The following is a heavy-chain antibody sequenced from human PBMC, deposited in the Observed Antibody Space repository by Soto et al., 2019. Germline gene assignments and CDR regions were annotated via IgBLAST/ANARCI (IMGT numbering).Heavy chain of an antibody. CDR1: GYTFTGYY. Sequence: ASVKVSCTASGYTFTGYYMHWVRQAPGQGLEWLGWINPNSGGTNYAQKFQGWVTMTRDTSISTAYMELSRLRSDDTAVYYCAREVNDYGDYEDYYYYGMDVWGQGTTVTVSS. V-gene: IGHV1-2*04. D-gene: IGHD4-17*01. J-gene: IGHJ6*02. CDR3: AREVNDYGDYEDYYYYGMDV. CDR2: INPNSGGT.